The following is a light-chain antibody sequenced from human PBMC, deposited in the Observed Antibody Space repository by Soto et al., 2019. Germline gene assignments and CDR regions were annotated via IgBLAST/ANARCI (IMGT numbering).Light chain of an antibody. J-gene: IGLJ1*01. CDR1: SSNIGRNY. V-gene: IGLV1-47*02. CDR2: GNT. CDR3: AAWDDSLRGDV. Sequence: VLSQPPSASGTPGQRVTISCSGSSSNIGRNYIYWYQQLPGTAPKLLIYGNTQRPSGVPDRFSGSKSGTSVSLAISGLRSEDEADYYCAAWDDSLRGDVFGTGTKVTVL.